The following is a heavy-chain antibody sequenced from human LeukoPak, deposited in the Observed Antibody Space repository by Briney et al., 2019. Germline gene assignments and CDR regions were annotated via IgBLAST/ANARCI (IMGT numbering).Heavy chain of an antibody. CDR3: ASQDIVATTDYYYYGMDV. Sequence: SETLSLTCTVSGGSISSSSYYWGWIRQPPGKGLEWIGSIYYSGSTYYNPSLKSRVTISVDTSKNQFSLKLSSVTAADTAVYYCASQDIVATTDYYYYGMDVWGRGTTVTVS. V-gene: IGHV4-39*01. CDR2: IYYSGST. CDR1: GGSISSSSYY. D-gene: IGHD5-12*01. J-gene: IGHJ6*02.